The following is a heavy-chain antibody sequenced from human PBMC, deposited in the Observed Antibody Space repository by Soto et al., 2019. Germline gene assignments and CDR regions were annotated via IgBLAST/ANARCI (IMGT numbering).Heavy chain of an antibody. D-gene: IGHD6-13*01. CDR2: ISYDGSNK. V-gene: IGHV3-30*18. Sequence: LRLACAASGFTFSSYGSHWVRQAPGKGLEWVAVISYDGSNKYYADSVKGRFTISRDNSQNTLYLQMNTLRPEDTAVYYCAKCPGVAAAGPPFDPWGQGTLVTVSS. CDR3: AKCPGVAAAGPPFDP. CDR1: GFTFSSYG. J-gene: IGHJ5*02.